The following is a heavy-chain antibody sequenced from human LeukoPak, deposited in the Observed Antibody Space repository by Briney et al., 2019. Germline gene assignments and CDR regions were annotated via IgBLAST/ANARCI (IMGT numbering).Heavy chain of an antibody. CDR2: LNPHSGGT. Sequence: ASVTVSREACGYTLRHYYIYWVRQAPGQGLDWLGWLNPHSGGTNYEQKFQGRVTLTRDTSISTAYLEVTTLTSDDTAIYYCARVPRIINGLDVWGQGTTVIVSS. V-gene: IGHV1-2*02. J-gene: IGHJ6*02. CDR1: GYTLRHYY. CDR3: ARVPRIINGLDV.